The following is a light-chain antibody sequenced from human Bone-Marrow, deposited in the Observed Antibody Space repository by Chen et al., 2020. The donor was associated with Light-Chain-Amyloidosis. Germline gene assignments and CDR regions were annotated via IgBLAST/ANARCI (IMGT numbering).Light chain of an antibody. CDR3: QVWGGCSDRYV. CDR1: NIGSKS. J-gene: IGLJ1*01. V-gene: IGLV3-21*02. CDR2: DDS. Sequence: SYVLTQPPSVSVAPGQTASITWGGNNIGSKSVHWHQQKPGQAPVLVVYDDSDRPSGTPARFSDSNAGNAAPVTVRGDDAGEAADYYCQVWGGCSDRYVFGTGTKVTVL.